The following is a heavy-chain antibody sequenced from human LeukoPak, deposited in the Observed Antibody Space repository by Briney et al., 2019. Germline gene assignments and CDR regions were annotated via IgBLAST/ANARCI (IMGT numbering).Heavy chain of an antibody. V-gene: IGHV1-24*01. J-gene: IGHJ4*02. CDR3: AIVYYYDSSGYPYHFDY. D-gene: IGHD3-22*01. CDR1: GYTLTELS. Sequence: ASVTVSCKVSGYTLTELSMHWVRQAPGKGLEWMGGFDPEDGETIYAQKFQGRVTMTEDTSTDTAYMELSSLRSEDTAVYYCAIVYYYDSSGYPYHFDYWGQGTLVTVSS. CDR2: FDPEDGET.